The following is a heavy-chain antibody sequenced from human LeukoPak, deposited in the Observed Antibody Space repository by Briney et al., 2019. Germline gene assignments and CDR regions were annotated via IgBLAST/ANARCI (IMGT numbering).Heavy chain of an antibody. D-gene: IGHD6-13*01. Sequence: GGSLTLSCAPSRFTFSSYWMHWVRQAPGKGLVWVSRVNSDGRGTIYADSVKGRFTISRDNAKNTLYLQMNSLSADDTAVYCCGLLAAAVPFQRWGQGTLVTVSS. CDR2: VNSDGRGT. V-gene: IGHV3-74*01. J-gene: IGHJ1*01. CDR1: RFTFSSYW. CDR3: GLLAAAVPFQR.